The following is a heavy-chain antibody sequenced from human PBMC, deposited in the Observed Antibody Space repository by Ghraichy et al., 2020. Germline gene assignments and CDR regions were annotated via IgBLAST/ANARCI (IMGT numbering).Heavy chain of an antibody. CDR2: IYYSGST. CDR3: ANLRWSRSGRIGMDV. CDR1: GGSISSSSYY. V-gene: IGHV4-39*01. J-gene: IGHJ6*02. D-gene: IGHD4-23*01. Sequence: SCTVSGGSISSSSYYWGWIRQPPGKGLEWIGSIYYSGSTYYNPSLKSRVTISVDTSKNQFSLKLSSVTAADTAVYYCANLRWSRSGRIGMDVWGQGTTVTVSS.